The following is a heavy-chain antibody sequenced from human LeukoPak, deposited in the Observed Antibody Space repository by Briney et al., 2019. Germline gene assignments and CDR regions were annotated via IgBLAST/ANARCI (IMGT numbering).Heavy chain of an antibody. V-gene: IGHV3-21*06. J-gene: IGHJ4*02. Sequence: GGSLRLSCAGSGFTFSSYSMNWVRQAPGKGLQCVSSISGSNSYIYYADSVKGRFTISRDNAKNSLYLQMNSLRAEDTAVYYCARAPEDYSDTPGYFDYWGQGVLFTVSS. CDR2: ISGSNSYI. D-gene: IGHD3-16*01. CDR3: ARAPEDYSDTPGYFDY. CDR1: GFTFSSYS.